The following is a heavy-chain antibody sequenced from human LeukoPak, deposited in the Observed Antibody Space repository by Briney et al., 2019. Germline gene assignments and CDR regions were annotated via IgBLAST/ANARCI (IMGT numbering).Heavy chain of an antibody. CDR3: ARDEGKYYSEYFQH. CDR1: GGSISSGGYY. Sequence: PSETLSLTCTVSGGSISSGGYYWSWIRQHPGKGLEWIGYIYYSGSTYYNPSLKSRVTISVDTSKNQFSLKLSSVTAADTAVYYCARDEGKYYSEYFQHWGQGTLVTVSS. V-gene: IGHV4-31*03. J-gene: IGHJ1*01. CDR2: IYYSGST. D-gene: IGHD3-10*01.